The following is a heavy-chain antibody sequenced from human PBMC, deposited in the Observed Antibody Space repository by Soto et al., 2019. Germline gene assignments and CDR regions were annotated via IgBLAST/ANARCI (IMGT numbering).Heavy chain of an antibody. CDR1: GFAFHNYS. CDR2: MSMDGNNK. D-gene: IGHD3-16*01. Sequence: QVRLEESGGGVVQPGRSLRLSCAASGFAFHNYSMHWVRQAPGKGLEWVAIMSMDGNNKYYADSVKGRFTISRDNSTSMLFLQMSSLRPEDTAVYFCARDRVPYVYFYYGMDVWGQGTTVTVSS. V-gene: IGHV3-30-3*01. CDR3: ARDRVPYVYFYYGMDV. J-gene: IGHJ6*02.